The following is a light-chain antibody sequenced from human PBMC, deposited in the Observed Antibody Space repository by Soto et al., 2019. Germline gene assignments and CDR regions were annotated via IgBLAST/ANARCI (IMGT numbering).Light chain of an antibody. J-gene: IGKJ5*01. CDR1: QSVSSY. Sequence: EILLAQSPATLSLSSGERATPSCKASQSVSSYLAWYQQKPGQAPRLLIHDASNRATGIPARFSGSGSGTDFTLTISSLEPEDFAVYYCQQRSNWPPITFGQGTRLEIK. CDR2: DAS. CDR3: QQRSNWPPIT. V-gene: IGKV3-11*01.